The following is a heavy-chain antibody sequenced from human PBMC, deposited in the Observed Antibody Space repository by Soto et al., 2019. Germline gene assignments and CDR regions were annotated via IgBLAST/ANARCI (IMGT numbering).Heavy chain of an antibody. CDR3: AKLSVLRFLEWLPWFDH. Sequence: KGLEWVSAISGSGGSTYYADSVKGRFTISRDNSKNTLYLQMNSLRAEDTAVYYCAKLSVLRFLEWLPWFDHWGQGTLVTVSS. J-gene: IGHJ5*02. CDR2: ISGSGGST. V-gene: IGHV3-23*01. D-gene: IGHD3-3*01.